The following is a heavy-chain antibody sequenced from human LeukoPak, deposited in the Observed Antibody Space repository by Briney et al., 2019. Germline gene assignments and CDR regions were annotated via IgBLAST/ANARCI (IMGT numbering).Heavy chain of an antibody. D-gene: IGHD5-18*01. V-gene: IGHV4-59*12. Sequence: SETLSLTCTVSGGSISSYYWSWIRQPPGKGLEWIGYIYYSGSTNYNPSLKSRVTISVDTSKNQFSLKLSSVTAADTAVYYCARGGVQLWLQDYYYMDVWGKGTTVTVSS. J-gene: IGHJ6*03. CDR3: ARGGVQLWLQDYYYMDV. CDR1: GGSISSYY. CDR2: IYYSGST.